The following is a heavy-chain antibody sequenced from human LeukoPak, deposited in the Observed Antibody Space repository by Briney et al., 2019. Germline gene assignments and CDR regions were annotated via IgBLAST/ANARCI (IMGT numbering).Heavy chain of an antibody. J-gene: IGHJ3*02. CDR2: IYYSGST. Sequence: SETLSLTCTVSGGSISSYYWSWIRQPPGKGLEWIGYIYYSGSTNYNPSLKSRVTISVDTSKNQFSLKLSSVTAADTAVYYCARAYYQGDAFDIWGQRTMVTVSS. CDR3: ARAYYQGDAFDI. V-gene: IGHV4-59*01. CDR1: GGSISSYY. D-gene: IGHD1-26*01.